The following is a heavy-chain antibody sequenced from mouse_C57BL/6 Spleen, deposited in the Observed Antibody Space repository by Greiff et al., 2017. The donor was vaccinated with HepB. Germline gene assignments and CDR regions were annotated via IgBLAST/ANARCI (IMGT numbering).Heavy chain of an antibody. CDR1: GYTFTSYT. CDR3: ARSGYSNYWYFDV. Sequence: QVQLQQSGAELARPGASVKMSCKASGYTFTSYTLHWVKQRPGQGLEWIGYINPSSGYTKYNQKFKDKATLTADKSSSTAYMQLSSLTSEDSAVYYCARSGYSNYWYFDVWGTGTTVTVSS. CDR2: INPSSGYT. V-gene: IGHV1-4*01. D-gene: IGHD2-5*01. J-gene: IGHJ1*03.